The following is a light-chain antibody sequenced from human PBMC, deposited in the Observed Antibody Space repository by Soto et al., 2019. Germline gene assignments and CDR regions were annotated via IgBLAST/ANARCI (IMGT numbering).Light chain of an antibody. Sequence: DIVMTQSPDSLAVSLGERATINCKSSQSVVFSSNNKNYLAWYQQKPGQPPKLLIYWASTRESGVPDRFSGSGSGTDFTLPISSLQAEDVAVYYCPQYYSTPYTFGQGTKLEIK. CDR1: QSVVFSSNNKNY. CDR3: PQYYSTPYT. J-gene: IGKJ2*01. V-gene: IGKV4-1*01. CDR2: WAS.